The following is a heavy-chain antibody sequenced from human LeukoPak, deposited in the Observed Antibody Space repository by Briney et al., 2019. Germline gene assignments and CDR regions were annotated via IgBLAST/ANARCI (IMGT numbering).Heavy chain of an antibody. Sequence: ASVKVSCKASGYTCTGYYMHWVRQAPGQGLEWMGWINPNSGGTNYAQKFQGRVTMTRDTSISTAYMELSRLRSDDTAVYYCARDDYYDSSGYLGWFDPWGQGTLVTVSS. CDR3: ARDDYYDSSGYLGWFDP. J-gene: IGHJ5*02. CDR2: INPNSGGT. V-gene: IGHV1-2*02. D-gene: IGHD3-22*01. CDR1: GYTCTGYY.